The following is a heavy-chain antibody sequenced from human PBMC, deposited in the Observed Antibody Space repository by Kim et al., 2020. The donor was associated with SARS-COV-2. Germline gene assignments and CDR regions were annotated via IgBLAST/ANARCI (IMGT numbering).Heavy chain of an antibody. V-gene: IGHV3-53*01. CDR2: IYSGGST. Sequence: GGSLRLTCAASGFTVSSNYMSWVRQAPGKGLEWVSVIYSGGSTYNADSEKGRFTIARDNSKNTRYLQMNSLRAEDTAVYYCARALYGYTYGWDYWGQGPLVTDFS. CDR3: ARALYGYTYGWDY. J-gene: IGHJ4*02. D-gene: IGHD5-18*01. CDR1: GFTVSSNY.